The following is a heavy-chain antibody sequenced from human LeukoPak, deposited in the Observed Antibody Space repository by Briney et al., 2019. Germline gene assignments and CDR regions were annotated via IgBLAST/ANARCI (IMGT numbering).Heavy chain of an antibody. D-gene: IGHD3-10*01. CDR2: FDGNGPNT. V-gene: IGHV3-23*01. CDR1: GFTFSSFA. Sequence: PGGSLRLSCAASGFTFSSFAMTWVRQAPGKGLEWVSGFDGNGPNTYYADSVKGRWTISRDNSRNTLYLEMNSLRPEDTAIYYCAKAGSEVRGVIYYGMDVWGQGTTVTVSS. CDR3: AKAGSEVRGVIYYGMDV. J-gene: IGHJ6*02.